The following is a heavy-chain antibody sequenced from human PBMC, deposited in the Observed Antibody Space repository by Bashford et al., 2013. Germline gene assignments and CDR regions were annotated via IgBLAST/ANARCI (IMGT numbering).Heavy chain of an antibody. CDR1: GYTFTGYF. V-gene: IGHV1-2*02. CDR3: ARDLTYCSSNTCHRSFDY. CDR2: INPDSGDT. D-gene: IGHD2-2*01. Sequence: SVKVSCETSGYTFTGYFMHWVRQAPGQGLEWMGWINPDSGDTNYAQKFQGRVTMTRDTSISSAYMELSRLRFDDTAVYYCARDLTYCSSNTCHRSFDYWGQGTLVTVSS. J-gene: IGHJ4*02.